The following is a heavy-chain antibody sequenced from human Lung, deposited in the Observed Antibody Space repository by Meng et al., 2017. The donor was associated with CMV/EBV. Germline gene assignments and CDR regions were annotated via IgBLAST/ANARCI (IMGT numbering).Heavy chain of an antibody. CDR2: ISSSSSYI. Sequence: GESXKISCAASGFTFSSYSMNWVRQAPGKGLEWVSSISSSSSYIYYADSVKGRFTISRDNAKNSLYRQMNSLRAEDTAVYYCAREPSWGMGWIHFDYWGQGTXVTVSS. CDR1: GFTFSSYS. V-gene: IGHV3-21*01. J-gene: IGHJ4*02. CDR3: AREPSWGMGWIHFDY. D-gene: IGHD5-18*01.